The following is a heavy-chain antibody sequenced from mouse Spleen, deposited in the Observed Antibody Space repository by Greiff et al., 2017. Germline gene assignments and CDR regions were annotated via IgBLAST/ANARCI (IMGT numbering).Heavy chain of an antibody. J-gene: IGHJ2*01. CDR2: IDPSDSYT. D-gene: IGHD1-1*01. V-gene: IGHV1-59*01. CDR3: ARSGTTMEYFDY. Sequence: VQLQQPGAELVRPGTSVKLSCKASGYTFTSYWMHWVKQRPGQGLEWIGVIDPSDSYTNYNQKFKGKATLTVDTSSSTAYMQLSSLTSEDSAVYYCARSGTTMEYFDYWGQGTTLTVSS. CDR1: GYTFTSYW.